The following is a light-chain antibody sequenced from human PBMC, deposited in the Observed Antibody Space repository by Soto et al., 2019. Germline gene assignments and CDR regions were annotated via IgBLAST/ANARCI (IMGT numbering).Light chain of an antibody. V-gene: IGKV1-39*01. Sequence: DIQMTQSPSSLSASVGDRVTITCRASQSINKYINWYQQKPGKAPNILINGASSLQSGVPSRFSGSGSGTDFTLTISNLQPEDFATYYCPQTYSTPFTFGPGTKVDIQ. J-gene: IGKJ3*01. CDR1: QSINKY. CDR3: PQTYSTPFT. CDR2: GAS.